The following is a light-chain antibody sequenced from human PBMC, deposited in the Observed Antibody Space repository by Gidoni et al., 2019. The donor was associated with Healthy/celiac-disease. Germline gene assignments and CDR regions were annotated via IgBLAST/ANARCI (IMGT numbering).Light chain of an antibody. Sequence: RVTITCRASQSISSYLNWYQQKPGKAPKLLIYAASSLQSGVPSRFSGSGSGTDFTLTISSLQPEDFATYYCQQSYSTPQTFGQGTKVEIK. CDR3: QQSYSTPQT. CDR2: AAS. CDR1: QSISSY. V-gene: IGKV1-39*01. J-gene: IGKJ1*01.